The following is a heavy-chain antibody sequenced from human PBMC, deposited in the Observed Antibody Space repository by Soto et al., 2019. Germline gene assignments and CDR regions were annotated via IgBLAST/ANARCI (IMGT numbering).Heavy chain of an antibody. J-gene: IGHJ2*01. CDR1: GYTFTAYY. V-gene: IGHV1-2*02. CDR3: ARDASSFSLFGERIPKNYYFDL. D-gene: IGHD3-10*01. CDR2: INPTSGGT. Sequence: QEQLVQSGAEVKKPGASVKVSCEASGYTFTAYYLHWVRQAPGQGLEWMGWINPTSGGTKYAQKFQGRVSMTGDTSISTAYMALRSLTSDDTAFYYCARDASSFSLFGERIPKNYYFDLWGRGTLVTVSS.